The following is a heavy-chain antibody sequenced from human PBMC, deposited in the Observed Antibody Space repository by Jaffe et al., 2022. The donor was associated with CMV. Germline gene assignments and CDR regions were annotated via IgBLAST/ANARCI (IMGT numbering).Heavy chain of an antibody. Sequence: EVQLVESGGGLVQPGRSLRLSCAASGFTFDDYAMHWVRQAPGKGLEWVSGISWNSGSIGYADSVKGRFTISRDNAKNSLYLQMNSLRAEDTALYYCAKDKRSVAGWNWFDPWGQGTLVTVSS. CDR1: GFTFDDYA. V-gene: IGHV3-9*01. CDR3: AKDKRSVAGWNWFDP. CDR2: ISWNSGSI. J-gene: IGHJ5*02. D-gene: IGHD6-19*01.